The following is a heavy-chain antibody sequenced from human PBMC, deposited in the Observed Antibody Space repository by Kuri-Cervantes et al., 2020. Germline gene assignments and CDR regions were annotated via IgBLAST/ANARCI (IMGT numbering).Heavy chain of an antibody. CDR2: ISWNSGSI. Sequence: GGSLRLSCAASGFTFDDYTMHWVRQAPGKGLEWVSGISWNSGSIGYADSVKGRFTISRDNAKNSLYLQMNSLRAEDTAVYYCARDGVLVAGWFDYWGQGTLVTVSS. V-gene: IGHV3-9*01. CDR1: GFTFDDYT. CDR3: ARDGVLVAGWFDY. D-gene: IGHD3-3*02. J-gene: IGHJ4*02.